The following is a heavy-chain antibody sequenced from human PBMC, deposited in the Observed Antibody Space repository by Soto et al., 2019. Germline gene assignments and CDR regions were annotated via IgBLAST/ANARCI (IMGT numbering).Heavy chain of an antibody. CDR3: AKDLKADFADYFDY. CDR2: ISGSGGST. CDR1: GFTFSSYA. J-gene: IGHJ4*02. V-gene: IGHV3-23*01. D-gene: IGHD2-15*01. Sequence: GGSLRLSCAASGFTFSSYAMSWVRQAPGKGLEWVSDISGSGGSTYYADSVKGRFTSSRDNSKNTLYLQMNSLRAEDSSVYYCAKDLKADFADYFDYWGQGTLVTVSS.